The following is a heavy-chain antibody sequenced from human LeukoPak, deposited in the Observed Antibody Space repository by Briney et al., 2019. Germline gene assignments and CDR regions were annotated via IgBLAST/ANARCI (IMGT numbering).Heavy chain of an antibody. CDR1: GGSFSGYY. V-gene: IGHV4-34*01. D-gene: IGHD6-6*01. J-gene: IGHJ4*02. CDR3: ASSSIAARRYGNFDY. Sequence: PSETLSLTCAVYGGSFSGYYWSWIRQPPGKGLEWIGEINHSGSTNYNPSLKSRVTISVDTSKNQFSLKLSSVTAADTAVYYCASSSIAARRYGNFDYWGQGTLVTVSS. CDR2: INHSGST.